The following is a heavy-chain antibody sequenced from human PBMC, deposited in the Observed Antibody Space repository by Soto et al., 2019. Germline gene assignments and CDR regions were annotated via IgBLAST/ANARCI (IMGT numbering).Heavy chain of an antibody. CDR1: GGSISSYY. Sequence: PSETLSLICTVSGGSISSYYWSWIRQPAGKGLEWIGRIYTSGSTNYNPSLKSRVTMSVDTSKNQFSLKLSSVTAADTAVYYCARDLEAYYYDSSGFNWFDPWGQGTLVTVSS. CDR3: ARDLEAYYYDSSGFNWFDP. V-gene: IGHV4-4*07. J-gene: IGHJ5*02. D-gene: IGHD3-22*01. CDR2: IYTSGST.